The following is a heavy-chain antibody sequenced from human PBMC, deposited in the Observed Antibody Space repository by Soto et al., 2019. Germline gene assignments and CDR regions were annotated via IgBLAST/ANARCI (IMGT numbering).Heavy chain of an antibody. D-gene: IGHD3-16*01. CDR1: GYTFTVYG. V-gene: IGHV1-18*01. Sequence: QVQLVQSGAEVKKPGASVKVSCKASGYTFTVYGVSWVRQAPGQGLQWMGWISAYNGNTHYAQKLQGRVTATTDTSTSTAYMELRSLRSDDTAVYYCARESSMRGLDYWGQGTLVTVSS. J-gene: IGHJ4*02. CDR2: ISAYNGNT. CDR3: ARESSMRGLDY.